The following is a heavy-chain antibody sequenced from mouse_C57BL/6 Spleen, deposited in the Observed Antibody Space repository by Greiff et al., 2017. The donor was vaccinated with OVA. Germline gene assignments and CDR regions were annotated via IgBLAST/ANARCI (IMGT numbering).Heavy chain of an antibody. J-gene: IGHJ1*03. V-gene: IGHV3-6*01. D-gene: IGHD1-1*01. CDR3: ARADYYGSSYSYWYFDV. CDR1: GYSITSGYY. CDR2: ISYDGSN. Sequence: EVKLVESGPGLVKPSQSLSLTCSVTGYSITSGYYWNWIRQFPGNKLEWMGYISYDGSNNYNPSLKNRISITRDTSKNQFFLKLNSVTTEDTATYYCARADYYGSSYSYWYFDVWGTGTTVTVSS.